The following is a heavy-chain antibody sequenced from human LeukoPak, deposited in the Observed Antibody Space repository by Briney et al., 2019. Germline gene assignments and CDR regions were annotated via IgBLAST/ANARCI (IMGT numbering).Heavy chain of an antibody. CDR1: GGSISSYY. CDR3: ARGFVEPEAGGFNYFDY. CDR2: IYTSGST. Sequence: SETLSLTCTVSGGSISSYYWSWIRQPAGKGLEWIGRIYTSGSTNYNPSLKSRVTISVDTSKNQFSLKLSSVTAADTAVYYCARGFVEPEAGGFNYFDYWGQGTLVTVSS. J-gene: IGHJ4*02. V-gene: IGHV4-4*07. D-gene: IGHD1-14*01.